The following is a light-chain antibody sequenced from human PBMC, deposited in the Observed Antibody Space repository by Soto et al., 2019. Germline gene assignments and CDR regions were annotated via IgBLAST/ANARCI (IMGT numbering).Light chain of an antibody. CDR1: QTISSW. J-gene: IGKJ1*01. CDR3: QHYNSYSEA. Sequence: DIQITQSPSTLSGSVGARVTITCRASQTISSWLAWYQQKTGKAPKLLIYKASTLKSGVPSRFSAIESGTEGTLNLGSLQPDDGETYDGQHYNSYSEAFGQGTKVDIK. CDR2: KAS. V-gene: IGKV1-5*03.